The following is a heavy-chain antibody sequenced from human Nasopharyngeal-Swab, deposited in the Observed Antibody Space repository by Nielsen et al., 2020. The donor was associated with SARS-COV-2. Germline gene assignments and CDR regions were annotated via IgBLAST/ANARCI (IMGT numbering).Heavy chain of an antibody. CDR3: ARPAIAEPYYYFYGMDV. Sequence: SVKVSCKASGGAFSSYAISWVRQAPGQGLEWMGGIIIIFGTANYAQKFQGRVTITADDSTSTAYMELSSLRSEDTAVYYCARPAIAEPYYYFYGMDVWGQGTTVTVS. V-gene: IGHV1-69*13. CDR2: IIIIFGTA. CDR1: GGAFSSYA. D-gene: IGHD2-21*01. J-gene: IGHJ6*02.